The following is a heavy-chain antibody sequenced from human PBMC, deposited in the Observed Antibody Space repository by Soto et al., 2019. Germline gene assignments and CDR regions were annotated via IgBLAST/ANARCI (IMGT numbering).Heavy chain of an antibody. CDR1: EFPFSTYS. Sequence: PGGSLRLTGAASEFPFSTYSMNWVRQAPGKGLEWISYISSTSTNIYYADSVRGRFTISRDNAKNSLYLQMNSLRDEDTAMYYCARDSCRNSSCAANYWGQGTLVTVSS. V-gene: IGHV3-48*02. CDR2: ISSTSTNI. CDR3: ARDSCRNSSCAANY. D-gene: IGHD2-2*01. J-gene: IGHJ4*02.